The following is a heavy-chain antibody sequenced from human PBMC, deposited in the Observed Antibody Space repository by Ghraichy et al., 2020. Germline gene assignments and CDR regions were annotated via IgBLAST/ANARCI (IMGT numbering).Heavy chain of an antibody. CDR3: AMPDYYHNSGELQF. V-gene: IGHV3-30-3*01. CDR1: GFTFSAYA. Sequence: GGSLRLSCAPSGFTFSAYAMHWVRQAPGRGLEWVAAISNDESQEFYADSLRGRFTISRDNSKNTLFLQMNSLRAEDAAIYYCAMPDYYHNSGELQFWGQGTLVTVSA. D-gene: IGHD3-22*01. J-gene: IGHJ4*02. CDR2: ISNDESQE.